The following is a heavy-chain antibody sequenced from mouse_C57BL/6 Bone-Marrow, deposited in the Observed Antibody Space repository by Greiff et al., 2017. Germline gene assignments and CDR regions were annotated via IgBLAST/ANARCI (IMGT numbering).Heavy chain of an antibody. CDR1: GFTFSSYA. D-gene: IGHD2-1*01. J-gene: IGHJ3*01. CDR3: AREYGNPFAY. CDR2: ISDGGSYT. V-gene: IGHV5-4*01. Sequence: EVQLVESGGGLVKPGGSLKLSCAASGFTFSSYAMSWVRQTPEKRLEWVATISDGGSYTYYPDNVKGRFTISRDNAKNNLYLQMSHLKSEDTAMYYCAREYGNPFAYWGQGTLVTVSA.